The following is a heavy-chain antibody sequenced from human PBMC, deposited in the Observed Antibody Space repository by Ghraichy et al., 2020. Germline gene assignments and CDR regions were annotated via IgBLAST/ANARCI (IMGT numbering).Heavy chain of an antibody. Sequence: GGSLRLSCAASGFTFSSYSMNWVRQAPGKGLEWVSYISSSSSTIYYADSVKGRFTISRDNAKNSLYLQMNSLRAEDTAVYYCAREEGYYYDSSGATGDLNFDYWGQGTLVTVSS. CDR2: ISSSSSTI. D-gene: IGHD3-22*01. CDR1: GFTFSSYS. CDR3: AREEGYYYDSSGATGDLNFDY. V-gene: IGHV3-48*01. J-gene: IGHJ4*02.